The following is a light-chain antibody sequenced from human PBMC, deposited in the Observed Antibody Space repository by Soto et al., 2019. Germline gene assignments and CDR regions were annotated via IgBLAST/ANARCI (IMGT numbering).Light chain of an antibody. CDR3: QQRSNWPGIT. CDR1: QSVSSN. V-gene: IGKV3-15*01. J-gene: IGKJ5*01. Sequence: EIVMTQSPATLSVSPGARASLSCRASQSVSSNLAWYQQKPGQAPRLLIYGASTRATGIPARFSGSGSGTEFTLTISSLQSEDFAVYYCQQRSNWPGITVGQGTRLEIK. CDR2: GAS.